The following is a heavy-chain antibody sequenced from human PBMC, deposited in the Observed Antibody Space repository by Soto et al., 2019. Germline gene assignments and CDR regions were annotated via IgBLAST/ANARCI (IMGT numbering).Heavy chain of an antibody. CDR2: ISGYNGKT. CDR1: GYTFNTYA. V-gene: IGHV1-18*01. Sequence: ASVKVSCKTSGYTFNTYAITWVRQAPGQGLEWMGWISGYNGKTEYAQKVQGRITMTTDPSTSTAYMELRSLISDDTAVYYCVRDINYYTSSWFDYWGQGTLVTVSS. J-gene: IGHJ5*01. CDR3: VRDINYYTSSWFDY. D-gene: IGHD6-13*01.